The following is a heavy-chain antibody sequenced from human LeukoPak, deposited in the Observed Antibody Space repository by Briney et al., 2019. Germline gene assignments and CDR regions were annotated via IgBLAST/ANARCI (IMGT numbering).Heavy chain of an antibody. J-gene: IGHJ1*01. Sequence: PGGSLRLSCAASGFTFSSYAMSWVRQAPGKGLVWVSRIKNDGKITTYADFVKGRFTTSRDNAKNTFYLQMNSLRVEDTAVYYCLLIVLGGSSQHWGQGTLVTVSS. D-gene: IGHD2/OR15-2a*01. CDR1: GFTFSSYA. V-gene: IGHV3-74*01. CDR3: LLIVLGGSSQH. CDR2: IKNDGKIT.